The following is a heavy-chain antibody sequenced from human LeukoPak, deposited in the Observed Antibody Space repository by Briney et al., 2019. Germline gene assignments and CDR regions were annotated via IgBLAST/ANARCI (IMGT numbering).Heavy chain of an antibody. CDR3: AKDRIRVGATMVDY. J-gene: IGHJ4*02. CDR1: GFTFSDYN. D-gene: IGHD1-26*01. Sequence: GGSLRLSCAAPGFTFSDYNMNWVRQSPEKGLEWVSSITSGTTYIYYADSVRGRFTLSRDNAKNSLYLQMNSLRAEDTAVYYCAKDRIRVGATMVDYWGQGTLVTVSS. CDR2: ITSGTTYI. V-gene: IGHV3-21*04.